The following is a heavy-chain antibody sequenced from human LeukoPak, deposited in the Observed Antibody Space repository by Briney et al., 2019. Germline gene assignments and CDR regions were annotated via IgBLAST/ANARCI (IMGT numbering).Heavy chain of an antibody. CDR3: ARDRSDDYDSSFDY. J-gene: IGHJ4*02. Sequence: SETLSLTCTVSGGSISSGSYYWSWIRQPAGKGLEWIGRIYPSGSTNYNPSLKSRVTISVDTSKNQFSLKLSSVTAADTAVYYCARDRSDDYDSSFDYWGQGTLVTVSS. D-gene: IGHD3-22*01. CDR2: IYPSGST. CDR1: GGSISSGSYY. V-gene: IGHV4-61*02.